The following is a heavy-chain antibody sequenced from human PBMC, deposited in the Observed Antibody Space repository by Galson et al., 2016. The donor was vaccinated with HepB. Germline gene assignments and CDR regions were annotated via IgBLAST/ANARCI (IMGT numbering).Heavy chain of an antibody. V-gene: IGHV3-43*01. CDR1: GFIFRKFT. D-gene: IGHD6-19*01. J-gene: IGHJ4*02. CDR2: VGGNGATT. Sequence: SLRLSCAASGFIFRKFTMHWVRQHPGKGLEWAPLVGGNGATTFYADSVKGRFTIHRDNGKNSVYLQMNSLTIEDTALYYCAKEHNTGWPSLESWGQGTLVSVSP. CDR3: AKEHNTGWPSLES.